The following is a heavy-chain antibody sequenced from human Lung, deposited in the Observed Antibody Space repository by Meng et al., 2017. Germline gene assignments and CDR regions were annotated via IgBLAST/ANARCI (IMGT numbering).Heavy chain of an antibody. CDR2: IYYSGST. Sequence: QVQLQESGPGLVKPSQTLSRTGTVSGGSISSGGYYWSWIRQHPGQGLEWIGYIYYSGSTYYNPSLKSRVTISVDPSKNQFSLKLSSVTAADTAVYYCAREDYYDSSGYQYWGQGTLVTVSS. J-gene: IGHJ4*02. D-gene: IGHD3-22*01. CDR1: GGSISSGGYY. V-gene: IGHV4-31*03. CDR3: AREDYYDSSGYQY.